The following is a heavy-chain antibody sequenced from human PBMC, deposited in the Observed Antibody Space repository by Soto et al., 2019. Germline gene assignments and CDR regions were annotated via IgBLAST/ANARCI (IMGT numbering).Heavy chain of an antibody. CDR3: TTGATVATITHDYYYGMDV. V-gene: IGHV1-24*01. CDR2: FDPEDGET. D-gene: IGHD5-12*01. CDR1: GYTLTELS. J-gene: IGHJ6*02. Sequence: GASVKVSCKVSGYTLTELSMHWVRQAPGKGLEWMGGFDPEDGETIYAQKFQGRVTMTEDTSTDTAYMELSSLRSEDTAVYYCTTGATVATITHDYYYGMDVWGQGTTVTVSS.